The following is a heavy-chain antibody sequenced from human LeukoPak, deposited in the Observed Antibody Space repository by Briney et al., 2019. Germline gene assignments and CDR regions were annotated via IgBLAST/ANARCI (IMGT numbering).Heavy chain of an antibody. V-gene: IGHV3-30*18. D-gene: IGHD3-10*01. CDR3: AKITMVRGAQHGMDV. CDR2: ISYDGSNK. Sequence: GRSLRLSCAASGFTFSSYGMHWVRQAPGKGLEWVAVISYDGSNKYYADSVKGRFTLSRDNSKNSLYLQMNSLRAEDTAVYYCAKITMVRGAQHGMDVWGQGTTVTVSS. CDR1: GFTFSSYG. J-gene: IGHJ6*02.